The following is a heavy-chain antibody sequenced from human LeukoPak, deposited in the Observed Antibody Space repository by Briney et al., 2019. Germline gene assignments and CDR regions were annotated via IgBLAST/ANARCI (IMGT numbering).Heavy chain of an antibody. J-gene: IGHJ4*02. CDR1: GGSISSYY. CDR2: INHSGST. Sequence: SETLSLTCTVSGGSISSYYWSWIRQPPGKGLEWIGEINHSGSTNYNPSLKSRVTISVDTSKNQFSLKLSSVTAADTAVYYCARGVGSGYYFDYWGQGTLVTVSS. D-gene: IGHD2-15*01. CDR3: ARGVGSGYYFDY. V-gene: IGHV4-34*01.